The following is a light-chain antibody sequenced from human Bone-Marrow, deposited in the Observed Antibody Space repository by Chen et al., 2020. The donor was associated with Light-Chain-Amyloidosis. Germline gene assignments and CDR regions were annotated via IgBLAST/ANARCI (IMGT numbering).Light chain of an antibody. Sequence: SYVLTQPPSASVLPGQPSRFTRSDDDLPTEYAYWYQQKPGQAPVLVIHKDTERPSGISERFSGSSSGTTATLTISGVQAEDEADYHCQSADSSGTYEVIFGGGTKLTVL. CDR2: KDT. CDR3: QSADSSGTYEVI. CDR1: DLPTEY. V-gene: IGLV3-25*03. J-gene: IGLJ2*01.